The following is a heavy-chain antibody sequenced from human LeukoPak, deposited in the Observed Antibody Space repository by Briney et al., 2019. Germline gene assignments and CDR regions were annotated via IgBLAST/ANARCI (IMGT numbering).Heavy chain of an antibody. CDR1: GFTFSSHG. CDR3: AKLQLYYDILTGPLVDY. V-gene: IGHV3-30*02. Sequence: GGSLILSCAASGFTFSSHGMQWVRQAPAKGVVGVAFIRYDRSEKYYTDSVKGRFTISIDNSKNTLYLQMNSLRAEDRAIYCSAKLQLYYDILTGPLVDYWGQGTLVSVCS. CDR2: IRYDRSEK. J-gene: IGHJ4*02. D-gene: IGHD3-9*01.